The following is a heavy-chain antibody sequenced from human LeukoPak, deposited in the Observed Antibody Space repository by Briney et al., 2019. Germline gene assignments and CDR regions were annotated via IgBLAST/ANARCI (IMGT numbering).Heavy chain of an antibody. Sequence: SETLSLTCAVYGGSFSGYYWSWIRQPPGKGLEWVGEINHSGSTNYNPSLKSRVTISVDTSKNQFSLKLSSVTAADTAVYYCARATYYYGSGSNLEYYYMDVWGKGTTVTVSS. CDR2: INHSGST. D-gene: IGHD3-10*01. CDR1: GGSFSGYY. J-gene: IGHJ6*03. V-gene: IGHV4-34*01. CDR3: ARATYYYGSGSNLEYYYMDV.